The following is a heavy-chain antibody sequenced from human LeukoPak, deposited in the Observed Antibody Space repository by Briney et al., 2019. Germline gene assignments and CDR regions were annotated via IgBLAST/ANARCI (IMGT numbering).Heavy chain of an antibody. Sequence: GGSLRLSCAASGFTFSSYWMHWVRQAPGKGLVWVSRINSDGSSTSYADSVKGRFTISRDNAKNTLYLQMNSLRAEDTAVYYCARDIVPYDFWSGYYKNSAFDIWGQGTMVTVSS. CDR1: GFTFSSYW. D-gene: IGHD3-3*01. CDR3: ARDIVPYDFWSGYYKNSAFDI. V-gene: IGHV3-74*01. J-gene: IGHJ3*02. CDR2: INSDGSST.